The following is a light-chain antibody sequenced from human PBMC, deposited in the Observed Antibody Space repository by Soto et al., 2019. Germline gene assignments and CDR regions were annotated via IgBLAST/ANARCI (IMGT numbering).Light chain of an antibody. CDR3: CSYAGSLV. CDR2: VVS. J-gene: IGLJ2*01. CDR1: SSDVGGYNY. Sequence: QSALTQPRSVSGSPGQSVTISCTGTSSDVGGYNYVSWYQQHPGKAPKLMIYVVSKRPSGVPDRFSGSKSGNTASLTISGLQAEDEADYYCCSYAGSLVFGGGTKLTVL. V-gene: IGLV2-11*01.